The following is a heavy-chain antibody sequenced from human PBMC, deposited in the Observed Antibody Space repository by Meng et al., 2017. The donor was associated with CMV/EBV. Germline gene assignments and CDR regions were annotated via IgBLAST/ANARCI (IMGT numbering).Heavy chain of an antibody. CDR3: AKDQDIVATGGAFDY. CDR2: ISWDGGST. Sequence: LSLTCAASGFTFDDYTMHWVRQAPGKGLEWVSLISWDGGSTYYADSVKGRFTISRDNSKNSLYLQMNSLRTEDTALYYCAKDQDIVATGGAFDYWGQGTLVTVSS. V-gene: IGHV3-43*01. J-gene: IGHJ4*02. CDR1: GFTFDDYT. D-gene: IGHD5-12*01.